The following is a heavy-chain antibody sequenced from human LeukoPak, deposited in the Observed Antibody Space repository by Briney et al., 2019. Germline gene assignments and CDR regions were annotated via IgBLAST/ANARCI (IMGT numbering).Heavy chain of an antibody. D-gene: IGHD3-3*01. J-gene: IGHJ4*02. V-gene: IGHV3-21*01. CDR2: INSSSSYI. CDR3: ARDHTYYDFWSGYYTFDY. CDR1: GFTFSSYS. Sequence: GGSLRLSCAASGFTFSSYSMNWVRQAPGKGLEWVSSINSSSSYIYYADSVKGRFTISRDNAKNSLYLQMNSLRAEDTAVYYCARDHTYYDFWSGYYTFDYWGQGTLVTVSS.